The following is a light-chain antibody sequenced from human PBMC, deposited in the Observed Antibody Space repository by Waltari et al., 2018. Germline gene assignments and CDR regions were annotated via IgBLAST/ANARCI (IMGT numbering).Light chain of an antibody. CDR3: CSYAGSYTYV. Sequence: QSALTQPRSVSGSPGQYVTISCTGHSSDVGGYNYVCWYQQHPGKAPKLMIYEVSKRPSGVPDRFSGSKSGNTASLTISGLQAEDEADYYCCSYAGSYTYVFGTGTKVTVL. J-gene: IGLJ1*01. CDR1: SSDVGGYNY. V-gene: IGLV2-11*01. CDR2: EVS.